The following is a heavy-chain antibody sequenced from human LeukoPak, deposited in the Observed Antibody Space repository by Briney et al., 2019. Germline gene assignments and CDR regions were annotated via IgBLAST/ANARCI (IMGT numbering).Heavy chain of an antibody. CDR2: ISYDGSNK. CDR1: GFTFSSYG. Sequence: PGRSLILSCAASGFTFSSYGMHWVRQAPGKGLEWVAVISYDGSNKYYADSVKGRFTISRDNSKNTLYLQMNSLRAEDTAVYYCAKDGGYFDWFGDYWGQGTLVTVSS. CDR3: AKDGGYFDWFGDY. V-gene: IGHV3-30*18. J-gene: IGHJ4*02. D-gene: IGHD3-9*01.